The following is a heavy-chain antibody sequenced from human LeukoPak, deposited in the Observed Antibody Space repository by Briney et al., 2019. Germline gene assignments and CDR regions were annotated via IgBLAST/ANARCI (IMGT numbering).Heavy chain of an antibody. J-gene: IGHJ4*02. D-gene: IGHD6-19*01. CDR1: GYTFTGYY. CDR3: ARLPTGYRSDWYFNAFDH. Sequence: GASVKVSCKASGYTFTGYYMHWVRQAPGQGLEWMGWINPNSGGTNYAQKFQGRVTMTTDTSTSTAYMELRSLRSDDTAVYYCARLPTGYRSDWYFNAFDHWGQGTLVAVSS. CDR2: INPNSGGT. V-gene: IGHV1-2*02.